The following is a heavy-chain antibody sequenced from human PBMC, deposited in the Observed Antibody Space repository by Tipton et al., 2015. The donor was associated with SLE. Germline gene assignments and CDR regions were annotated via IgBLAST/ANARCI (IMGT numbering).Heavy chain of an antibody. CDR2: IYTSGST. CDR1: GGSISSGSYY. D-gene: IGHD3-22*01. V-gene: IGHV4-61*02. Sequence: TLSLTCTVSGGSISSGSYYWSWIRQPAGKGLEWIGRIYTSGSTNYNPSLKSRVTMSVDTSKNQFSLKLSSVTAADTAVYYCASIYYYDSSDSFDYWGQGTLVTVSS. CDR3: ASIYYYDSSDSFDY. J-gene: IGHJ4*02.